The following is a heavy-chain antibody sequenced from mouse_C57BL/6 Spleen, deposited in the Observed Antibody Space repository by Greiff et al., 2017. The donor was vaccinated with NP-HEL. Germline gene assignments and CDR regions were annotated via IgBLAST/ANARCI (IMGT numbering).Heavy chain of an antibody. D-gene: IGHD1-1*01. CDR3: ARGGLYGSSQNAMDY. V-gene: IGHV1-59*01. J-gene: IGHJ4*01. Sequence: QVQLQQSGAELVRPGTSVKLSCKASGYTFTSYWMHWVKQRPGQGLEWIGVIDPSDSYTNYNQKFKGKATLTVDTSSSTAYMQLSSLTSEDSAVYYCARGGLYGSSQNAMDYWGQGTSVTVSS. CDR2: IDPSDSYT. CDR1: GYTFTSYW.